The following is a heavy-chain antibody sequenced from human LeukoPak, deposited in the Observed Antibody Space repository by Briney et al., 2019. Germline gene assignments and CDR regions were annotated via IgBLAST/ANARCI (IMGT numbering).Heavy chain of an antibody. Sequence: GGSLRLSCEVSGFTFTDYWMNWVRQAPGKGPEWVASIRQDGSEKTYVDSVKGRFTTSRDNTKNSLSLQLNGLRAEDTAVYYCARDGAAAGLYFDLWGQGTLVTVSS. D-gene: IGHD6-13*01. CDR3: ARDGAAAGLYFDL. CDR1: GFTFTDYW. V-gene: IGHV3-7*01. J-gene: IGHJ4*01. CDR2: IRQDGSEK.